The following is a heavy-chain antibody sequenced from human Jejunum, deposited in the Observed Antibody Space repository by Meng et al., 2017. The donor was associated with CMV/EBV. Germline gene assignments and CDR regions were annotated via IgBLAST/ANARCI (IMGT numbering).Heavy chain of an antibody. Sequence: NGGFYWTWIRQYPGKGLEWIGYIYYTGTTFYNPSLQSRVTISIDTSKNHFSLSLSSVTAADTAVYYCARGDYSASGNYYTGVYSFDYWGQGTLVTVSS. J-gene: IGHJ4*02. CDR1: NGGFY. V-gene: IGHV4-31*02. CDR3: ARGDYSASGNYYTGVYSFDY. CDR2: IYYTGTT. D-gene: IGHD3-10*01.